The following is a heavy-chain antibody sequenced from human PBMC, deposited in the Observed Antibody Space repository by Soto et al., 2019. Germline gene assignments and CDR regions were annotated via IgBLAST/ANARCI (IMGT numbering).Heavy chain of an antibody. CDR1: GFLLPTQGGH. D-gene: IGHD4-17*01. V-gene: IGHV2-5*02. CDR3: VYRDFVDYFFQF. J-gene: IGHJ4*02. CDR2: IYWDDNE. Sequence: QITLKESGPTLVKPTQTLTLTCTFSGFLLPTQGGHVGWILQPPGKALEWLALIYWDDNEVYSPSLKNRLTITKDTSKSQVFLTLATVDPVDTATYYCVYRDFVDYFFQFWGQGILVNVSS.